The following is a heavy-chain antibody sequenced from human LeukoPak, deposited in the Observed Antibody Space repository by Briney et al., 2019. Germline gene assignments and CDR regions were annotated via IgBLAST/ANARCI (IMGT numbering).Heavy chain of an antibody. J-gene: IGHJ4*02. D-gene: IGHD2-21*02. CDR3: ARDGGHWDFDY. V-gene: IGHV1-46*02. CDR1: GYTFNTYH. Sequence: ASVKVSCKTSGYTFNTYHIHWVRRAPGQGLEWMGMIAPIGGGTTNAQKFQGRVTMTRDTSTRTVYMDLRSLRSEDTAMYYCARDGGHWDFDYWGQGTLVTVSS. CDR2: IAPIGGGT.